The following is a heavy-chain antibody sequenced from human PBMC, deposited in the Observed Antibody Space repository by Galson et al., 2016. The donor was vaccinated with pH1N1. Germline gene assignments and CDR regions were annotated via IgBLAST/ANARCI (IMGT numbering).Heavy chain of an antibody. D-gene: IGHD2-21*02. J-gene: IGHJ4*02. V-gene: IGHV4/OR15-8*01. CDR1: GVSISSDKW. CDR2: VHHWKGA. Sequence: ETLSLTCAVSGVSISSDKWWTWVRQTPGRGLEWIGEVHHWKGANYNPSLKSRVTISVDKSKNQFSLKLTSLTAADTAVYYCARGGDWALDFWGQGTLVTVSS. CDR3: ARGGDWALDF.